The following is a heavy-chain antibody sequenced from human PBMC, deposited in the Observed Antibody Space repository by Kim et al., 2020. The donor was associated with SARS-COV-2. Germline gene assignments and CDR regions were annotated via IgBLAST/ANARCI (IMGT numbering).Heavy chain of an antibody. V-gene: IGHV4-39*01. CDR1: GGSISSSSYY. Sequence: SETLSLTCTVSGGSISSSSYYWGWIRQPPGKGLEWIVSIYYSGSTYYNPSLKSRVTLSVDTSNNQFSLKLSSVTAAAPAVYYSSRALAAGYYYGMDVLG. CDR3: SRALAAGYYYGMDV. D-gene: IGHD6-25*01. J-gene: IGHJ6*02. CDR2: IYYSGST.